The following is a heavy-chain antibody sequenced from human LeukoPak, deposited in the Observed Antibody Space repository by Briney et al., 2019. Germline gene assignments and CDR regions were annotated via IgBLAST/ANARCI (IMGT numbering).Heavy chain of an antibody. V-gene: IGHV3-23*01. D-gene: IGHD3-16*01. Sequence: PGGSLRLSCAASGFSVSSDYMSWVRQAPGKGLEWVSVISASGGSTYYADSVKGRFTVSRDNSKNTLSLQMNSLRAEDTAVYYCAKYPRGSQRDHHFDYWGQGTLVTVSS. J-gene: IGHJ4*02. CDR2: ISASGGST. CDR3: AKYPRGSQRDHHFDY. CDR1: GFSVSSDY.